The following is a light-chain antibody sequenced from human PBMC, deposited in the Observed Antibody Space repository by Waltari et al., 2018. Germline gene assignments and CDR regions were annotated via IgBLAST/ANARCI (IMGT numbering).Light chain of an antibody. CDR2: DVS. Sequence: QSALTQPRSVSGSPGQSVTISCTGTSNDVGAYHYVSWHQQHPGKAPKLMIYDVSKRPSGVPDRFSASKSGNTASLTISGLQAEDEADYYCCSYTGTYTHWVFGGGTKLTVL. J-gene: IGLJ3*02. CDR1: SNDVGAYHY. CDR3: CSYTGTYTHWV. V-gene: IGLV2-11*01.